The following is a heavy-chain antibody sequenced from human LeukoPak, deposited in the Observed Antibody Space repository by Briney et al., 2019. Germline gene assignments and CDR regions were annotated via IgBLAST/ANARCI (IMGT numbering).Heavy chain of an antibody. V-gene: IGHV1-69*13. CDR3: ALLMTTVTTGEDY. Sequence: ASVKVSCKASGGTFSSYAISWVRQAPGQGLEWMGGIIPIFGTANYAQKFQGRVTITADESTSTAYMELSSLRSEDTAVYYCALLMTTVTTGEDYWGQGTLVTVSS. CDR1: GGTFSSYA. CDR2: IIPIFGTA. D-gene: IGHD4-17*01. J-gene: IGHJ4*02.